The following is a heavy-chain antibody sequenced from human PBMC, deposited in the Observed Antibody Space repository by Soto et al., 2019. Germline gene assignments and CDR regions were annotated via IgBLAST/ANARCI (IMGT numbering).Heavy chain of an antibody. J-gene: IGHJ4*02. CDR3: ARSWVEAYCGGDCYAIDY. Sequence: SETLSLTCAVSGGSISSGGYSWSWIRQPPGKGLEWIGYIYHSGSTYYNPSLKSRVTISVDRSKNQFSLKLSSVTAADTAVYYCARSWVEAYCGGDCYAIDYWGQGTLVTVSS. D-gene: IGHD2-21*02. V-gene: IGHV4-30-2*02. CDR2: IYHSGST. CDR1: GGSISSGGYS.